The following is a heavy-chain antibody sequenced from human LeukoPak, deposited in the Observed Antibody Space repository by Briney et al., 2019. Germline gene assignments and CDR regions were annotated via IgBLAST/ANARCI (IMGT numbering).Heavy chain of an antibody. V-gene: IGHV1-2*02. CDR1: GYTFTGYY. Sequence: ASVKVSCKASGYTFTGYYMHWVRQAPGQGLEWMGWINPNSGGTNYAQKLQGRVTMTTDTSTNTAYMELRSLRSDDTAVYYCGRVPSTLFDFWSGFLIDYWGQGTLVTVSS. J-gene: IGHJ4*02. CDR3: GRVPSTLFDFWSGFLIDY. D-gene: IGHD3-3*01. CDR2: INPNSGGT.